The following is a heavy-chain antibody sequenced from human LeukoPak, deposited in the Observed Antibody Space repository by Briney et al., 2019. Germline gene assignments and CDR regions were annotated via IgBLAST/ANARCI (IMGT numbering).Heavy chain of an antibody. CDR1: GLTLSNYW. J-gene: IGHJ4*02. D-gene: IGHD6-6*01. CDR2: ISPDGRVE. Sequence: GGSLRLSCAVSGLTLSNYWMNWVRQAPGKGLEWVANISPDGRVERYVDSVKGRFVISRDNAKNSLFLEMNSLRAEDTAVYYCARDDGGRHTSSLDYWGQGTLVAVSS. CDR3: ARDDGGRHTSSLDY. V-gene: IGHV3-7*01.